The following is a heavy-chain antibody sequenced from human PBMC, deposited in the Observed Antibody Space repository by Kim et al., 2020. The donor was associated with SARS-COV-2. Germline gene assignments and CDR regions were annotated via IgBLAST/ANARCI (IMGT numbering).Heavy chain of an antibody. V-gene: IGHV3-15*01. D-gene: IGHD3-16*02. CDR3: TADRLYGDVWGSYRLGDY. CDR2: IKSKTDGGTT. J-gene: IGHJ4*02. Sequence: GGSLRLSCAASGFTFSNAWMSWVRQAPGKGLEWVGRIKSKTDGGTTDYAAPVKGRFTISRDDSKNTLYLHMNSLKTEDTAVYYCTADRLYGDVWGSYRLGDYWGQGTLVTVSS. CDR1: GFTFSNAW.